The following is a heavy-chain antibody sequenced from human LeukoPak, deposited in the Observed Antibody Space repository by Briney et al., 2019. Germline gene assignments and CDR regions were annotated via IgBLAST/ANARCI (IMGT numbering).Heavy chain of an antibody. CDR2: IRYDGSNK. CDR1: GFTFSNYG. CDR3: AKEKNDYSDYSYMDV. D-gene: IGHD4-11*01. V-gene: IGHV3-30*02. Sequence: GGSLRLSCAASGFTFSNYGMHWVRQAPGKGLELVALIRYDGSNKYCADSVQGRFTVSRDNTKKTLYLQINSLRAEDTAAYYCAKEKNDYSDYSYMDVWGKGTTVTVSS. J-gene: IGHJ6*03.